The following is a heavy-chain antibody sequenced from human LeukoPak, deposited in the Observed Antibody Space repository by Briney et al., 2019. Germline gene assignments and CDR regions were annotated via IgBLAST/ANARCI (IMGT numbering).Heavy chain of an antibody. Sequence: SETLSLTCTVSGGSISSGSYYWSWIRQPAGKGLEWIGRIYTSGSTNYNPSLKSRVTISVDTSKNQFSLKLSSVTAADTAVYYCARAIGYYGSGSPTKGAGRSKNWFDPWGQGTLVTVSS. CDR1: GGSISSGSYY. CDR3: ARAIGYYGSGSPTKGAGRSKNWFDP. V-gene: IGHV4-61*02. D-gene: IGHD3-10*01. CDR2: IYTSGST. J-gene: IGHJ5*02.